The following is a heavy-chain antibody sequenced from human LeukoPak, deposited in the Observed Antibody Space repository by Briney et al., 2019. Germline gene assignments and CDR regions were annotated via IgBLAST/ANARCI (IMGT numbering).Heavy chain of an antibody. V-gene: IGHV3-20*04. D-gene: IGHD2-15*01. J-gene: IGHJ3*02. CDR3: ARADCSGGSCYGPAFDI. CDR1: GFTFDDYG. CDR2: INWNGGST. Sequence: GGSLRLSCAASGFTFDDYGMSWVRQAPGKGLEWVSGINWNGGSTGYAGSVKGRFTISRDNAKNSLYLQMNSLRAEDTALYYRARADCSGGSCYGPAFDIWGQGTMVTVSS.